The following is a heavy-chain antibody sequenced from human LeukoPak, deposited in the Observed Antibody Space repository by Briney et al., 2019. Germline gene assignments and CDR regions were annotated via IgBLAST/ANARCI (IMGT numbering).Heavy chain of an antibody. CDR1: GGSISSGGYY. CDR2: IYYSGST. D-gene: IGHD3-3*01. CDR3: ARVRGSLRFLDY. Sequence: SETLSLTCTVSGGSISSGGYYWSWIRQHPGKGLEWIGYIYYSGSTYYNPSLKSRVTISVDTSKNQFSLKLSTVTAADTAVYYCARVRGSLRFLDYWGQGTLVTVSS. J-gene: IGHJ4*02. V-gene: IGHV4-31*03.